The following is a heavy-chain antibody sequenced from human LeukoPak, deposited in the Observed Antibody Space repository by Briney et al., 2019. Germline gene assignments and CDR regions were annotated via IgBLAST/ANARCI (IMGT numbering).Heavy chain of an antibody. V-gene: IGHV3-74*01. D-gene: IGHD2/OR15-2a*01. CDR3: VSFYETY. J-gene: IGHJ4*02. Sequence: QAGGSLRLSCAASGNYWMHWVRQVPGKGLVWVSHINSDGSRTSYADSVKGRFTISKDNAKNTVYLQMNSLRAEDTAVYYCVSFYETYWGRGTLVTVSS. CDR2: INSDGSRT. CDR1: GNYW.